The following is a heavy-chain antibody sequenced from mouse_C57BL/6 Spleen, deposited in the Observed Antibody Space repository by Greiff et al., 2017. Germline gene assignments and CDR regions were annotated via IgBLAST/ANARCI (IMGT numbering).Heavy chain of an antibody. V-gene: IGHV1-69*01. Sequence: QVQLQQPGAELVMPGASVKLSCKASGYTFTSYWMYWVKQRPGQGLEWIGEIDPSDSYTNYNQKFKGKSTLTVDKSSSTAYMQLSSLTSEDSAVYYCARGSNYGYWGQGTTLTVSS. CDR1: GYTFTSYW. CDR3: ARGSNYGY. CDR2: IDPSDSYT. D-gene: IGHD2-5*01. J-gene: IGHJ2*01.